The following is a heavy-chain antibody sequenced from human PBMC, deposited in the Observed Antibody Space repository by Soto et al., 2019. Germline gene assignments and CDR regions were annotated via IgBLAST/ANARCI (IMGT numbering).Heavy chain of an antibody. CDR3: ARGRASGYYYYMDV. V-gene: IGHV1-8*01. J-gene: IGHJ6*03. CDR1: GYTFTSYD. Sequence: GASVKVSCKASGYTFTSYDINWVRQATGQGLEWMGWMNPNSGNTGYAQKFQGRVTMTRNTSISTAYMELSSLRSEDTAVYYCARGRASGYYYYMDVWGKGTTVTVSS. D-gene: IGHD6-19*01. CDR2: MNPNSGNT.